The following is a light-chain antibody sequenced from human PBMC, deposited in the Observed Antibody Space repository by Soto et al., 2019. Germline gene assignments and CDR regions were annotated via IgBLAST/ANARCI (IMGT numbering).Light chain of an antibody. V-gene: IGLV2-11*01. CDR1: SSNVGGYNY. J-gene: IGLJ2*01. CDR2: DVS. Sequence: QSVLTQPRSVSASPGQSVTISCTGTSSNVGGYNYVSWYQQNPGKAPKLMIYDVSKRPSGVPDRFSGSKSGNAASLIISGLQAEDEADYYCCSYAASYTLVFGGGTKVTVL. CDR3: CSYAASYTLV.